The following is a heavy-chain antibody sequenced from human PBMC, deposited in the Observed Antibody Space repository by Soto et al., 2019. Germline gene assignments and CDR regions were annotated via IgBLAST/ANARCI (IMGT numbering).Heavy chain of an antibody. J-gene: IGHJ5*02. D-gene: IGHD6-13*01. Sequence: SETLSLTCTVSGGSISSSSYYWGWIRHPPGKGLEWIGSIYYSGSTNYNPSLKSRVTISVDTSKNQFSLKLSPVTAADTAVYYCARHFFEQQRVRVLGWFEPWGQGTLVNVFS. CDR3: ARHFFEQQRVRVLGWFEP. CDR1: GGSISSSSYY. CDR2: IYYSGST. V-gene: IGHV4-39*01.